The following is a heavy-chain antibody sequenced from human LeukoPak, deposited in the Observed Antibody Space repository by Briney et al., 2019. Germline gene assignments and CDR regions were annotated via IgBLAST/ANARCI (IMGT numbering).Heavy chain of an antibody. J-gene: IGHJ4*02. CDR3: ARVAPSFVVVVAAYFDY. V-gene: IGHV1-18*01. D-gene: IGHD2-15*01. Sequence: ASVKVSCKASGYTFTSYGISWVRQAPGQGLEWMGWISAYNGNTNYAQKLQGRVTMTTDTSTSTAYMELRSLRSDDTAVYYCARVAPSFVVVVAAYFDYWGQGTLVTVSS. CDR1: GYTFTSYG. CDR2: ISAYNGNT.